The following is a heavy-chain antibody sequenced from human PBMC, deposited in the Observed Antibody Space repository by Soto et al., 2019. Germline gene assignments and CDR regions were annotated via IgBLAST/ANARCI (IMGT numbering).Heavy chain of an antibody. CDR1: GYTFTSYG. D-gene: IGHD6-13*01. J-gene: IGHJ6*02. Sequence: ASVKVSCKASGYTFTSYGISWVRQAPGQGLEWMGWISAYNGNTNYAQKLQGRVTMTTDTSTSTAYMELRSLRSDDTAVYYCASVAAAGPGTRYYYYYYGMDVWGQGTTVTVSS. V-gene: IGHV1-18*01. CDR2: ISAYNGNT. CDR3: ASVAAAGPGTRYYYYYYGMDV.